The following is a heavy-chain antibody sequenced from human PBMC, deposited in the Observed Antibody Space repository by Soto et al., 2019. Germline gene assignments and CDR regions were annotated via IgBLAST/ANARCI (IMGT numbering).Heavy chain of an antibody. CDR2: ISSSSSYI. Sequence: EVQLVESGGGLVKPGGSLRLSCAASGFTFSSYSMNWVRQAPGKGLEWVSSISSSSSYIYYADSVKGRFTISRDNAKNSLYLQMNSLRAEDTAVYYCARGAVDTAMVTGYYYYYYYMDVWGKGTTVTVFS. V-gene: IGHV3-21*01. CDR3: ARGAVDTAMVTGYYYYYYYMDV. CDR1: GFTFSSYS. J-gene: IGHJ6*03. D-gene: IGHD5-18*01.